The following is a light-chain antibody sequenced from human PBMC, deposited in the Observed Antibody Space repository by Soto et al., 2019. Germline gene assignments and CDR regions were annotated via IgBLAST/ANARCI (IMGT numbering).Light chain of an antibody. CDR3: QQYGKSPRT. J-gene: IGKJ2*01. V-gene: IGKV3-20*01. CDR2: GAS. CDR1: LSVTSSA. Sequence: PGERATLSCRASLSVTSSALAWYQQRPGQAPRLLIYGASSRATGIPDRISGRGSGTDFTLSIHKLEPEDFAVYYCQQYGKSPRTFGQGTKVDIK.